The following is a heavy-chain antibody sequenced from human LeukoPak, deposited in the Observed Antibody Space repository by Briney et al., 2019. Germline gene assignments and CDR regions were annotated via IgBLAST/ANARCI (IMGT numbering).Heavy chain of an antibody. V-gene: IGHV1-3*01. CDR3: AREGSKAVAGPDY. CDR1: GYTFTSYA. D-gene: IGHD6-19*01. J-gene: IGHJ4*02. CDR2: INAGNGNT. Sequence: ASVKVSCKASGYTFTSYAMHWVRQAPGQRLEWMGWINAGNGNTKYSQKFQGIVTITRDTSASTAYMELSSLRSEDTAVYYCAREGSKAVAGPDYWGQGTLVTVSS.